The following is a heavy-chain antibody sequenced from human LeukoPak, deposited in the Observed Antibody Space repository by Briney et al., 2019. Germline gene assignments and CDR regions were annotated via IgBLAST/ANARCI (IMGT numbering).Heavy chain of an antibody. V-gene: IGHV3-48*01. J-gene: IGHJ6*02. Sequence: GGSLRLSCAASGFTFSSYTMNWVRQAPGKGLEWVAYLGTSSSSIQYAASVKGRFTISRDSAKNSLYLQMNNLRAEDTAVHYCANIRGTAGTYSYSGMDVWGQGTTVTVSS. CDR1: GFTFSSYT. CDR2: LGTSSSSI. CDR3: ANIRGTAGTYSYSGMDV. D-gene: IGHD3-10*01.